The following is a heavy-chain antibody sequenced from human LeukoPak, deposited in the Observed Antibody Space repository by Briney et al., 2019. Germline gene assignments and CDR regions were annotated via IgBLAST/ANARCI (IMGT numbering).Heavy chain of an antibody. CDR3: ARYWSSSGWYSFDP. Sequence: PSETLSLTCTVSGGSISSYYWSWIRQPAGKGLEWIGRIYTSGSTNYNPSLKSRVTMSVDTSKNQFSLKLSSVTAADTAVYYCARYWSSSGWYSFDPWAREPWSPSPQ. CDR1: GGSISSYY. D-gene: IGHD6-19*01. V-gene: IGHV4-4*07. J-gene: IGHJ5*02. CDR2: IYTSGST.